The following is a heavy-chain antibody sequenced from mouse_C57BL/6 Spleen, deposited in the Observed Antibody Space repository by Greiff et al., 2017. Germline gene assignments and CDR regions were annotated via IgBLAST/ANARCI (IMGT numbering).Heavy chain of an antibody. CDR2: IDPEDGET. D-gene: IGHD1-1*01. CDR3: AREVVAEGDFDY. Sequence: EVQLQQSGAELVKPGASVKLSCTASGFNIKDYYMHWVKQRTEQGLEWIGRIDPEDGETKYAPKFQGKATITADTCSNAAYLQLRSLTSRGTAVDYCAREVVAEGDFDYWGQGTTLTVSS. J-gene: IGHJ2*01. V-gene: IGHV14-2*01. CDR1: GFNIKDYY.